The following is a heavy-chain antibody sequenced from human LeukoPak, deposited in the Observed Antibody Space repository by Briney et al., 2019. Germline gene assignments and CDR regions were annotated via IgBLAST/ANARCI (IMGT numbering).Heavy chain of an antibody. D-gene: IGHD2-2*01. CDR2: IWYDGSNK. J-gene: IGHJ6*02. CDR3: ARGSPSPYYYYGMDV. CDR1: GFTFSSYG. V-gene: IGHV3-33*01. Sequence: AGGSLRLSCAASGFTFSSYGMHWVRQAPGKGLEWVAVIWYDGSNKYYADSVKGRFTISRDNSKNTLYLQMNSLRAEDTAVYYCARGSPSPYYYYGMDVWGQGTTVTVSS.